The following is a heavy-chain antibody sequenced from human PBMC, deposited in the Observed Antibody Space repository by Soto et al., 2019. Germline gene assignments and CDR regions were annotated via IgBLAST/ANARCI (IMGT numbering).Heavy chain of an antibody. J-gene: IGHJ4*02. CDR2: INAGNGNT. V-gene: IGHV1-3*01. CDR3: ARDPFNWNYVGPTYYFDY. D-gene: IGHD1-7*01. Sequence: GASVKVSCKASGYTFTSYAMHWVRQAPGQRLEWMGWINAGNGNTKYSQKFQGGVTITRDTSASTAYMELSSLRSEDTAVYYCARDPFNWNYVGPTYYFDYWGQGTLVTVPS. CDR1: GYTFTSYA.